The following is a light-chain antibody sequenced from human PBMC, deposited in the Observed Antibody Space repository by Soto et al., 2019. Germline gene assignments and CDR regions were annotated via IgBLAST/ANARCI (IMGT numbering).Light chain of an antibody. J-gene: IGKJ3*01. CDR3: QQYDSFPFT. CDR2: GAS. Sequence: EIVLTQSPGTLSLSPGERATLSCRASQSVSSSYLAWYQQKPGQAPRLLLYGASSRATGIPDRFSGSGSGTDFTLTISRLEPEDFAVYYCQQYDSFPFTFGPGTKVDIK. CDR1: QSVSSSY. V-gene: IGKV3-20*01.